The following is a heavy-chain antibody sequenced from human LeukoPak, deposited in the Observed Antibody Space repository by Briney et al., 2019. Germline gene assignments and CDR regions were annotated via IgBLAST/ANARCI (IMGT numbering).Heavy chain of an antibody. V-gene: IGHV3-23*01. CDR2: ISGSGGST. J-gene: IGHJ4*02. CDR1: GFAFSSYA. CDR3: ARSDYPYPWYFDY. D-gene: IGHD4-11*01. Sequence: GGSLRLFCAASGFAFSSYAMSWVRQAPGKGLEWVSAISGSGGSTYYADSVKGRFTISRDNSKNTLYLQMNSLRAEDTAVYYCARSDYPYPWYFDYWGQGTLVTVSS.